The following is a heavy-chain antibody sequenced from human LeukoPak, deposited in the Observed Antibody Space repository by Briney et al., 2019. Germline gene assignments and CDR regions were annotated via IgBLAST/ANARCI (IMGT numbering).Heavy chain of an antibody. CDR2: IYYSGST. Sequence: SETLSLTCTVSGGSISSSSYYWSWIRQPPGKGLEWIGYIYYSGSTNYNPSLKSRVTISVDTSKNQFSLKLSSVTAADTAVYYCARHAPGGQEDAFDIWGQGTMVTVSS. CDR1: GGSISSSSYY. J-gene: IGHJ3*02. V-gene: IGHV4-61*05. D-gene: IGHD2-2*01. CDR3: ARHAPGGQEDAFDI.